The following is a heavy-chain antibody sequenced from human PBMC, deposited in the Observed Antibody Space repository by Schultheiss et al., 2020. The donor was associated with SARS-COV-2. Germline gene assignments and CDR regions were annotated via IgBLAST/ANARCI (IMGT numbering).Heavy chain of an antibody. CDR2: INSDGSAS. V-gene: IGHV3-74*01. CDR1: GFTFRNYW. CDR3: AREWGD. J-gene: IGHJ4*02. D-gene: IGHD2-8*01. Sequence: GESLKISCAASGFTFRNYWMHWVRQIPGKGLVWVSRINSDGSASSYADSVQGRFTVSRDNAGNTLYLQMNSLRAEDTAVYYCAREWGDWGQGTLVTVSS.